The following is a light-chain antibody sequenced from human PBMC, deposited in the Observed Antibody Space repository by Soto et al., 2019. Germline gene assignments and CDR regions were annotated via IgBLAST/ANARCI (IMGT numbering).Light chain of an antibody. V-gene: IGLV2-14*01. J-gene: IGLJ1*01. CDR2: EVT. Sequence: QSVLAQPASVSGSPRQSITISCTGTSTDVGAYNYVAWYQQHPGKAPKLIIYEVTNRPSGVSYRFSASKSGNTASLTISGLHSEDEADYYCISYTGKSASYVFGTGTKVTVL. CDR3: ISYTGKSASYV. CDR1: STDVGAYNY.